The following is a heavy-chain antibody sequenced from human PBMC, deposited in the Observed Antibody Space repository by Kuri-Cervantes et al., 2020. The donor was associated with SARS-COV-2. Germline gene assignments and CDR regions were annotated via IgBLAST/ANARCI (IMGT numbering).Heavy chain of an antibody. CDR3: ARVGAVGTDYYFDQ. CDR1: GDSISSYY. J-gene: IGHJ4*02. Sequence: SETLSLTCTVSGDSISSYYWSWIRQPPGKGLEWIAYIHHSGSSNYNSSLKSRVTMSVDTSKSQLSLKLNSVTAADTAVYYCARVGAVGTDYYFDQWGQGTLVTVSS. D-gene: IGHD1-26*01. CDR2: IHHSGSS. V-gene: IGHV4-59*01.